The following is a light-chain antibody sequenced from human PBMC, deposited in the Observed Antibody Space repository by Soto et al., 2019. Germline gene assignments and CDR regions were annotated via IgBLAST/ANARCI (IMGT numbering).Light chain of an antibody. Sequence: QSVLTQSPSASASLGASVNLTCTLSSEHSSYSIAWHQQQPEKVPQFLMKLNYHGNHIKGDGIPDRFSCSSSGAERYLTISRLQSEDDADYYCHTWNTGIRVFGGGTMLTVL. J-gene: IGLJ3*02. CDR2: LNYHGNH. CDR3: HTWNTGIRV. V-gene: IGLV4-69*01. CDR1: SEHSSYS.